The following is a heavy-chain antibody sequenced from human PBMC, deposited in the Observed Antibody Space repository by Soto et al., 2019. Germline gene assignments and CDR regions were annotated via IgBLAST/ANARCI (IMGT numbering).Heavy chain of an antibody. J-gene: IGHJ4*02. Sequence: QVQLVQSGAEVKKPGASVKVSCKASGYTFTSYDINWVRQATGQGLEWMGWMNPNSGNTGYAQKFQGRDTMTMNTSISTAYMELSSMRPEYTAVYYCAREKVGANDSWGQGTLVTVSS. CDR2: MNPNSGNT. CDR3: AREKVGANDS. V-gene: IGHV1-8*01. CDR1: GYTFTSYD. D-gene: IGHD1-26*01.